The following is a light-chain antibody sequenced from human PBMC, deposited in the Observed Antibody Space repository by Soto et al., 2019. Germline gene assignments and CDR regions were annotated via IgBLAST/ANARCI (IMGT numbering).Light chain of an antibody. CDR2: EVS. Sequence: LTQPPSASGSPGQSVTISCTGTSSDVGGYDFVSWYQQHPGKAPKLMIHEVSKRPSGVPDRFSGSKSGNTASLTVSGLQAEDEADYYCSSYAGSNNYVFGTGTKVTVL. CDR3: SSYAGSNNYV. J-gene: IGLJ1*01. CDR1: SSDVGGYDF. V-gene: IGLV2-8*01.